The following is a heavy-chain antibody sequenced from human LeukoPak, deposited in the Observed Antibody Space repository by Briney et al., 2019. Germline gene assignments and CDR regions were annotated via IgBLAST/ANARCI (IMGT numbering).Heavy chain of an antibody. J-gene: IGHJ4*02. CDR1: GFTFSNYW. CDR2: INHSGST. Sequence: PGGSLRLSCAASGFTFSNYWMHWVRQPPGKGLEWIGEINHSGSTNYNPSLKSRVAISVDTSRNQFSLRLSSVTAADTAVYYCARGQRITMTDWGQGTLVTVSS. D-gene: IGHD3-22*01. V-gene: IGHV4-34*01. CDR3: ARGQRITMTD.